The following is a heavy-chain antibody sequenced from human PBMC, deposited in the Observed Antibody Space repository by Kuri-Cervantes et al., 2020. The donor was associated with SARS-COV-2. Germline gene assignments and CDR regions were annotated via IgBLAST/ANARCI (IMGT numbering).Heavy chain of an antibody. CDR3: ARAPYLDFGAGSYYARGYYYYGMDV. V-gene: IGHV4-34*01. CDR1: GGSFSGCY. D-gene: IGHD3-10*01. Sequence: SETLSLTCAVYGGSFSGCYWSWIRQPPGKGLEWIGEINHSGSTNYNPSLKSRVTISVGTSKNQFSLKLSSVTAADTAVYYCARAPYLDFGAGSYYARGYYYYGMDVWGQGTTVTVSS. J-gene: IGHJ6*02. CDR2: INHSGST.